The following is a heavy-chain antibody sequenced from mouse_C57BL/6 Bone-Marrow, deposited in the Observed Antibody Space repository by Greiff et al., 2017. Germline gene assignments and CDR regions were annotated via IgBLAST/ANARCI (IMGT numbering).Heavy chain of an antibody. J-gene: IGHJ3*01. CDR3: ARDYYGSSPFAY. CDR2: INPGSGGT. D-gene: IGHD1-1*01. CDR1: GYAFPNYL. V-gene: IGHV1-54*01. Sequence: QVQLQQSGAELVRPGTSVKVSCKASGYAFPNYLIEWVKQRPGPGLEWIGVINPGSGGTNYNEKFKGKATLTADKSSSTAYMQLSSLTSEDSAVYFCARDYYGSSPFAYWGQGTLVTVSA.